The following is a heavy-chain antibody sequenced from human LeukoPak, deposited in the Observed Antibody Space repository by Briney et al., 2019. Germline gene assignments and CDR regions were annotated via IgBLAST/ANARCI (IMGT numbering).Heavy chain of an antibody. J-gene: IGHJ5*02. V-gene: IGHV4-59*01. CDR1: GGSISSYY. D-gene: IGHD3-3*01. CDR2: IYYSGST. Sequence: SGTLSLTCTVSGGSISSYYWSWIRQPPGKGLEWIGYIYYSGSTNYNPSLKSRVTISVDTSKNQFSLKLSSVTAADTAVYYCARAGRYYDFWSGYSAPTWFDPWGQGTLVTVSS. CDR3: ARAGRYYDFWSGYSAPTWFDP.